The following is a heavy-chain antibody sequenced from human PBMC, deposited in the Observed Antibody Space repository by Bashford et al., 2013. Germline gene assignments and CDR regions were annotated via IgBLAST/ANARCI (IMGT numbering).Heavy chain of an antibody. CDR3: ARDRGGYWLQYPWYFDY. V-gene: IGHV3-9*01. J-gene: IGHJ4*02. Sequence: SLRLSCAASGFTFDDYAMHWVRQAPGKGLEWVSGISWNSGSIGYADSVKGRFTISRDNAKNSLYLQMNSLRAEDTAVYYCARDRGGYWLQYPWYFDYWGQGTLVTVSS. D-gene: IGHD5-24*01. CDR1: GFTFDDYA. CDR2: ISWNSGSI.